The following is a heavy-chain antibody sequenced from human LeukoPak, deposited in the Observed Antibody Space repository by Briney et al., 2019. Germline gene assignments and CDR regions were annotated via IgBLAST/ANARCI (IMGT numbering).Heavy chain of an antibody. CDR2: ISGSGGST. CDR3: AKDKITIFGVNWFDP. Sequence: GGSLRLSCAASGFTVSSNYMTWVRQAPGKGLEWVSAISGSGGSTYYADSVKGRFTISRDNSKNTLYLQMNSLRAEDTAVYYCAKDKITIFGVNWFDPWGQGTLVTVSS. J-gene: IGHJ5*02. D-gene: IGHD3-3*01. V-gene: IGHV3-23*01. CDR1: GFTVSSNY.